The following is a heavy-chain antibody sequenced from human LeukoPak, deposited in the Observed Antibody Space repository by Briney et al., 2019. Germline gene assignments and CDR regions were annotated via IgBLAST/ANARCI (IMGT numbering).Heavy chain of an antibody. CDR1: GGPISSSSYY. Sequence: PSETLSLTCSVSGGPISSSSYYWGWIRQPPGTGLEWIGCIYYSGSTYYIPSLKRPLTMSVDTSTNRYSPALSSVTAADMAVYYCAWFIAVWLGPFGWFDAWGQGTLVSAS. CDR3: AWFIAVWLGPFGWFDA. J-gene: IGHJ5*02. CDR2: IYYSGST. V-gene: IGHV4-39*01. D-gene: IGHD6-19*01.